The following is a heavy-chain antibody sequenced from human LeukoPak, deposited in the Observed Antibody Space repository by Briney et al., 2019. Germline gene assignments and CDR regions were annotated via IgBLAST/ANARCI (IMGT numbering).Heavy chain of an antibody. CDR2: IIPIFGTA. D-gene: IGHD2-21*02. V-gene: IGHV1-69*05. J-gene: IGHJ4*02. CDR1: GGTFSSYA. CDR3: ARDAELVVTAIYFDY. Sequence: SVKVSCKASGGTFSSYAISWVRQAPGQGLEWMGGIIPIFGTANYAQKFQGRVTITTDESTSTAYMELSSLRSEDTAVYYCARDAELVVTAIYFDYWGQGTLVTVSS.